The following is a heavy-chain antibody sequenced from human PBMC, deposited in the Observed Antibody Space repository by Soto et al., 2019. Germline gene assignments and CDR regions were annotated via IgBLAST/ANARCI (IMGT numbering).Heavy chain of an antibody. Sequence: SVKVSCKASAGSFSSSTISWVRQPPGQGPEWMGRIIPILGIANYAQKFQGRVTITADKSTSTAYMELSSLRSEDTAVYFCARSRRGYDYSDYWCQGTLVTVFS. CDR1: AGSFSSST. CDR3: ARSRRGYDYSDY. CDR2: IIPILGIA. V-gene: IGHV1-69*02. J-gene: IGHJ4*02. D-gene: IGHD5-12*01.